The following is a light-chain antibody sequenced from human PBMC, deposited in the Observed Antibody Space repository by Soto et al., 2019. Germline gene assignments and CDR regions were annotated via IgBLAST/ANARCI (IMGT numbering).Light chain of an antibody. V-gene: IGKV3-20*01. Sequence: EIVLMQSPGTLSLSPGERATLSCRASQSVSSNYLAWYQQKPGQAPRLLIYGTSTRATGIPDRFSGSGSGTDFTLTISRLDPEDFAVYYCQQYGRSPGLFTFGPGTKVDSK. CDR2: GTS. CDR3: QQYGRSPGLFT. J-gene: IGKJ3*01. CDR1: QSVSSNY.